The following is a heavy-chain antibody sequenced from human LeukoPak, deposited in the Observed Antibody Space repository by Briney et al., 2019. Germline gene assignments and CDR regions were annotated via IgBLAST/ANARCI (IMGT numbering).Heavy chain of an antibody. D-gene: IGHD2-2*01. J-gene: IGHJ4*02. Sequence: GASVKVSCKASGGTFSSYAISWVRQAPGQGLEWMGGIIPIFGTANYAQKFQGRVTITADESTSTAYMELSSLRSEDTAVYYCARDTIKQLLWFDYWGQGTLVTVSS. CDR1: GGTFSSYA. V-gene: IGHV1-69*13. CDR2: IIPIFGTA. CDR3: ARDTIKQLLWFDY.